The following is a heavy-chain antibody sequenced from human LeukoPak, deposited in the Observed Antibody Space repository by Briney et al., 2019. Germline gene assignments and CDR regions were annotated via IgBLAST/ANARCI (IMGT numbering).Heavy chain of an antibody. CDR3: ARIVEMATPSDY. CDR2: INRDGSAK. J-gene: IGHJ4*02. V-gene: IGHV3-7*05. D-gene: IGHD5-24*01. Sequence: GGSLRLSCAASGFTFSSYWMSWVRQAPETGLEWVANINRDGSAKFYVDSVKGRFTISRDNAKNSLCLQMNSLRAEDTAVYYCARIVEMATPSDYWGQGTLVTVSS. CDR1: GFTFSSYW.